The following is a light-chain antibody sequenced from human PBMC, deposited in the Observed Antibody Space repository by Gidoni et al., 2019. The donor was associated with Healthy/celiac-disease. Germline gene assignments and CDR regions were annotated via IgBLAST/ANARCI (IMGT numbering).Light chain of an antibody. Sequence: SYALTQPPSVSVPPGQTARITCSGEKLGDQYAGWYEQKPGQSPVLVIYQDSKRRSGVAERFSGSNSGNPATLTSSWTQSMDAADYYCQAWYSSPVVFGGGTQLTVL. CDR2: QDS. CDR3: QAWYSSPVV. CDR1: KLGDQY. J-gene: IGLJ2*01. V-gene: IGLV3-1*01.